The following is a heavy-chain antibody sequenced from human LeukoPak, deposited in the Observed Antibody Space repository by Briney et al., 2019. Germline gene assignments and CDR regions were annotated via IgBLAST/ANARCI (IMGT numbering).Heavy chain of an antibody. J-gene: IGHJ6*03. CDR3: ARSRRGGGDYMDV. CDR2: IHRGGST. CDR1: GYSISSGFY. D-gene: IGHD3-16*01. V-gene: IGHV4-38-2*02. Sequence: SETLSLTCTVSGYSISSGFYWGWIRQPPGKGLEWIGTIHRGGSTNYNPSLKSRVTISVDTSKNQFSLKLSSVTAADTAVYYCARSRRGGGDYMDVWGKGTTVTISS.